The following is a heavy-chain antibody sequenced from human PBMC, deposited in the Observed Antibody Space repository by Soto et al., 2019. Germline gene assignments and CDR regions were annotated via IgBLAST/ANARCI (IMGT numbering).Heavy chain of an antibody. J-gene: IGHJ6*02. CDR2: INSDGSST. Sequence: GSLRLSCAASGFTFSSYWMHWVLQAPGKGLVWVSRINSDGSSTSYADSVKGRFTISRDNAKNTLYLQMNSLRAEDTAVYYCASISSSWADYYYGMDVWGQGTTVTVSS. V-gene: IGHV3-74*01. CDR1: GFTFSSYW. CDR3: ASISSSWADYYYGMDV. D-gene: IGHD6-13*01.